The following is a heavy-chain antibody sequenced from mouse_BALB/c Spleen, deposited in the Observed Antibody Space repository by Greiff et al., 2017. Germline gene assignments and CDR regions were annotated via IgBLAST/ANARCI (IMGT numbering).Heavy chain of an antibody. J-gene: IGHJ2*01. D-gene: IGHD2-12*01. CDR2: ISSGGST. Sequence: EVQLVESGGGLVKPGGSLKLSCAASGFTFSSYAMSWVRQTPEKRLEWVASISSGGSTYYPDSVKGRFTISRDNARNILYLQMSSLRSEDTAMCYCARYEGYYFDYWGQGTTLTVSS. CDR1: GFTFSSYA. V-gene: IGHV5-6-5*01. CDR3: ARYEGYYFDY.